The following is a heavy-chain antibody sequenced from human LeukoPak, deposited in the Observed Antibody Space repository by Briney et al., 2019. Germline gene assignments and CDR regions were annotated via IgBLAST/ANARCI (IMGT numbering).Heavy chain of an antibody. CDR2: IYFSGST. CDR3: ARAQIRYSSSWYWYWFDP. V-gene: IGHV4-39*07. Sequence: SETLSLTCTVSGGSISSTSYYWGWIRQPPGKGLEWIGSIYFSGSTYYNPSLKSRVTISVDTSKNQFSLKLSSVTAADTAVYYCARAQIRYSSSWYWYWFDPWGQGTLVTVSS. CDR1: GGSISSTSYY. J-gene: IGHJ5*02. D-gene: IGHD6-13*01.